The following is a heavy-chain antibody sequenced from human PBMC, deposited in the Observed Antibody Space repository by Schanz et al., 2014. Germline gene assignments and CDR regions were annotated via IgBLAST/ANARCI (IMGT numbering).Heavy chain of an antibody. D-gene: IGHD3-16*01. Sequence: QVQLQESGPGLVKPSQTLSLTCTVSGASISSGGYYWDWIRLLPGKGLEWIGYISYSGSTSFNPSLKSRLTMSVDTSKNQCSLRLGAVTAADTAVYYCARHGGIPYYPMDVWGQGTTVTVSS. V-gene: IGHV4-31*03. CDR1: GASISSGGYY. CDR3: ARHGGIPYYPMDV. J-gene: IGHJ6*02. CDR2: ISYSGST.